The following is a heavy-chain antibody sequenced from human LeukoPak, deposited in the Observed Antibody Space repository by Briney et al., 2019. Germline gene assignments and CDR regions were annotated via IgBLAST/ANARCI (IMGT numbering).Heavy chain of an antibody. D-gene: IGHD5-24*01. Sequence: SVKVSCKASGVISSSCAVQWVRQTRGQGLEWIGWIAVGSGDTNYAQKFQDRVTITRDMSTSTVYMELSWLRSDDTAVYYCTRDPEMATILFEYWGQGTLVTVSS. CDR2: IAVGSGDT. CDR1: GVISSSCA. V-gene: IGHV1-58*01. CDR3: TRDPEMATILFEY. J-gene: IGHJ4*02.